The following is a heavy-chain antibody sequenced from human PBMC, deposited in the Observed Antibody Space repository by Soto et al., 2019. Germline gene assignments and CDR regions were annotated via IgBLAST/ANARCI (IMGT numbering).Heavy chain of an antibody. V-gene: IGHV4-34*01. J-gene: IGHJ4*02. CDR1: GGSFSGYY. CDR3: ARDKITGLFDY. D-gene: IGHD2-8*02. CDR2: INHSGST. Sequence: QVQLQQWGAGLLKPSETLSLTCAVYGGSFSGYYWTWIRQPPGTGLEWIGEINHSGSTNYNPSLKSRATRSVDSSKNQFSLKLTSVTAAATAVYYCARDKITGLFDYWGQGTLVTVSS.